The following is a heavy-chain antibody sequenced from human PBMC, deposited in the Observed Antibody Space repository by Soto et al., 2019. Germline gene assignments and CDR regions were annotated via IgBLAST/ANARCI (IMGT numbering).Heavy chain of an antibody. Sequence: QVHLVESGGGVVQPGRSLRLSCAATGFAFRTYGMHWVRRAPGKGLEWLAVISYDGFNKHHADSVQGRFTISRDNSKSTLSLQMDSLRVEDTAVYYCAREGGFNIQDDYYYYGFDGWGQGTPVTVSS. V-gene: IGHV3-30*19. CDR3: AREGGFNIQDDYYYYGFDG. CDR1: GFAFRTYG. CDR2: ISYDGFNK. D-gene: IGHD3-10*01. J-gene: IGHJ4*03.